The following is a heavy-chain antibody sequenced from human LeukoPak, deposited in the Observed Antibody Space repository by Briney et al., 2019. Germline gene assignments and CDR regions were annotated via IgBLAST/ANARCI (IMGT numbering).Heavy chain of an antibody. Sequence: GGSLRLSCAASGFTFSSYEMNWVRQAPGKGLVWVSYISSSGSTIYYADSVKGRFTISRDNAKNSLYLQMNSLRAEDTAVYYCARDQDYYGSGSYSYWGQGTLVTVSS. D-gene: IGHD3-10*01. CDR1: GFTFSSYE. CDR3: ARDQDYYGSGSYSY. J-gene: IGHJ4*02. CDR2: ISSSGSTI. V-gene: IGHV3-48*03.